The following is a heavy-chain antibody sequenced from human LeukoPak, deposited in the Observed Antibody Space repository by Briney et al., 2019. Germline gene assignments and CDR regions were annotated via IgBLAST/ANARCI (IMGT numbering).Heavy chain of an antibody. CDR3: ASDSPYYGMDV. CDR1: EFPFSSYW. Sequence: GGSLRLSCATSEFPFSSYWMHWVRQVPGKGLLWVSRINSDGNATIYADSVRGRFTISRDNAKNTLYLQMSGLRVEDTAVYHCASDSPYYGMDVWGQGTTVTVSS. V-gene: IGHV3-74*01. J-gene: IGHJ6*02. CDR2: INSDGNAT.